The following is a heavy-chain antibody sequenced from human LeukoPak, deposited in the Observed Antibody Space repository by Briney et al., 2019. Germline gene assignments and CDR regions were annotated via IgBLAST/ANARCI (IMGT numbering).Heavy chain of an antibody. CDR2: IWYDGSNK. V-gene: IGHV3-30*02. CDR1: GFTFSSYG. J-gene: IGHJ4*02. CDR3: AKFQIAAADQNDY. D-gene: IGHD6-13*01. Sequence: GGSLRLSCAASGFTFSSYGMHWVRQAPGKGLEWVAFIWYDGSNKYYADSVKGRFTISRDNSKNTLYLQMNSLRAEDTAVYYCAKFQIAAADQNDYWGQGTLVTVSS.